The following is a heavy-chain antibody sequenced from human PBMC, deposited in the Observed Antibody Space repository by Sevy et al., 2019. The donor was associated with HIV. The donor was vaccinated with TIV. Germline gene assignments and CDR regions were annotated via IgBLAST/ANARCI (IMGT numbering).Heavy chain of an antibody. Sequence: GEPLKISCAASGFTFSDYYMSWIRQAPGKGLEWVSYISSSSSYTNYAGSVRGRFTISRDNAKNSLYLQMNSLRAEDTAVYYCARDGRITMVQGVIINYGMDVWGQGTTVTVSS. CDR3: ARDGRITMVQGVIINYGMDV. D-gene: IGHD3-10*01. CDR2: ISSSSSYT. CDR1: GFTFSDYY. V-gene: IGHV3-11*06. J-gene: IGHJ6*02.